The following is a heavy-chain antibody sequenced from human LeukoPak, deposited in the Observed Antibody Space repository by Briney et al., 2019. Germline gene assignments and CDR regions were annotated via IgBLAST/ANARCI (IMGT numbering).Heavy chain of an antibody. CDR3: AKSTLRGFLEWSPGGWFDP. CDR2: ISRSGSTK. V-gene: IGHV3-11*01. CDR1: GFTFSDYN. J-gene: IGHJ5*02. D-gene: IGHD3-3*01. Sequence: GGSLRLSCAASGFTFSDYNMRWIRQAPGKGLEWVSSISRSGSTKYYADSVKGRFTISRDNAKNSLFLQMNSLRAEDTAVYYCAKSTLRGFLEWSPGGWFDPWGQGTLVTVSS.